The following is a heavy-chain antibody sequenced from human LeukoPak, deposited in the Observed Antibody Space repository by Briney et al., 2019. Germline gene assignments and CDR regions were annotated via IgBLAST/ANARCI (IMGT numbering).Heavy chain of an antibody. CDR3: ASQYYYDSSGYYFDY. Sequence: GASVKVSCKASGYTFTSYGISWVRQAPGQGLEWMGWISAYNGNTNYAQKLQGRVTMTTDTSTSTAYMELRSLRSDDTAVYYCASQYYYDSSGYYFDYWGQGTLVTVSS. J-gene: IGHJ4*02. D-gene: IGHD3-22*01. CDR1: GYTFTSYG. CDR2: ISAYNGNT. V-gene: IGHV1-18*01.